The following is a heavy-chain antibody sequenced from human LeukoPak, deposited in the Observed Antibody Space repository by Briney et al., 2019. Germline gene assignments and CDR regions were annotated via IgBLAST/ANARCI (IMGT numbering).Heavy chain of an antibody. CDR3: AKWAYGSGCYTFDY. Sequence: GGSLRLSCAASGFTFSSYSMNWVRQAPGKGLEWVSSISSSSSYIYYADSVKGRFTISRDNSKNTLYLQMNSLRAEDTAVYYCAKWAYGSGCYTFDYWGQGTLVTVSS. V-gene: IGHV3-21*04. D-gene: IGHD3-10*01. CDR2: ISSSSSYI. J-gene: IGHJ4*02. CDR1: GFTFSSYS.